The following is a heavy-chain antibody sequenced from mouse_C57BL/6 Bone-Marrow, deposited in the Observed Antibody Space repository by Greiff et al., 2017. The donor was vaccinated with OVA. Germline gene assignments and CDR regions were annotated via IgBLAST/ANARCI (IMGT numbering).Heavy chain of an antibody. CDR3: ARGGYYSYYAMDD. CDR1: GYSITSDY. D-gene: IGHD2-3*01. J-gene: IGHJ4*01. Sequence: EVQLQQSGPGLAKPSQTLSLTCSVTGYSITSDYWNWIRKFPGNKLEYMGYISYSGSTYYNPSLKSRISITREKSKNQYYLQLNSVTTEDTATYYCARGGYYSYYAMDDWGQGTTVTVSS. CDR2: ISYSGST. V-gene: IGHV3-8*01.